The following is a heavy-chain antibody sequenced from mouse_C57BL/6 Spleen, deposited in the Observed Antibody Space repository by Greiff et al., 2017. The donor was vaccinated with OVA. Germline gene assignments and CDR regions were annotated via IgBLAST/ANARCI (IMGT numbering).Heavy chain of an antibody. V-gene: IGHV1-53*01. J-gene: IGHJ4*01. CDR3: ARMRTTVNYAMDY. CDR1: GYTFTSYW. D-gene: IGHD1-1*01. CDR2: IKPSNGGT. Sequence: QVQLQQPGTELVKPGASVKLSCKASGYTFTSYWMHWVKQRPGQGLVWIGHIKPSNGGTNYNEKFKSKATLTVDKSSSTAYMQLSSLTSEDSAVDYCARMRTTVNYAMDYWGQGTSVTVSS.